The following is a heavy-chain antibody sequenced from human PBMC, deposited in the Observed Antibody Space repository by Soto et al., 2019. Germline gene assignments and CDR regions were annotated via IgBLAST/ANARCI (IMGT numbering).Heavy chain of an antibody. D-gene: IGHD3-9*01. J-gene: IGHJ6*02. Sequence: PGESLKISCKGSGYSFTSYWISWVRQMPGKGLEWMGRIDPSDSYTNYSPSFQGHVTISADKSISTAYLQWSSLKASDTAMYYCARGNILRYYYYGMDVWGQGTTVTVSS. CDR3: ARGNILRYYYYGMDV. CDR2: IDPSDSYT. CDR1: GYSFTSYW. V-gene: IGHV5-10-1*01.